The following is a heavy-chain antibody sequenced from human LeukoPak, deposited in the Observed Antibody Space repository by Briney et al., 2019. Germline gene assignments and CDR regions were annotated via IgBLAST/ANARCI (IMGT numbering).Heavy chain of an antibody. CDR3: AKGAKYCSSTSCYTGLDY. V-gene: IGHV3-23*01. CDR1: GFTFSSYA. J-gene: IGHJ4*02. D-gene: IGHD2-2*02. CDR2: ISGSGGST. Sequence: GGSLRLSCAASGFTFSSYAMSWVRQAPGKGLEWVSAISGSGGSTYYADSVKGRFTISRDNSKNTLYLQMNSLRAEDTAVYYCAKGAKYCSSTSCYTGLDYWGQGTLVTVSS.